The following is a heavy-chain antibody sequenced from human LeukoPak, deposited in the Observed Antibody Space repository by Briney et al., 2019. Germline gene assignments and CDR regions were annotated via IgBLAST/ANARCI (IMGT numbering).Heavy chain of an antibody. D-gene: IGHD4-23*01. CDR2: IYYSGST. Sequence: SETLSLTCTVSGGSISTSSYYWAWIRQPPGKGLEWIGSIYYSGSTFYNPSLKSRVTISGDTSKNQFSLKLSSVTAADTAVYYCARDPTAVVTLPYYFDFWGQGTLVTVSA. V-gene: IGHV4-39*02. J-gene: IGHJ4*02. CDR1: GGSISTSSYY. CDR3: ARDPTAVVTLPYYFDF.